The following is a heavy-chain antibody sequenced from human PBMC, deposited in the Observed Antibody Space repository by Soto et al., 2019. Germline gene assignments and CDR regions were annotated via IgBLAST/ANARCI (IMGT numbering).Heavy chain of an antibody. Sequence: QVQLQESGPGLVKPSQTLSLTCTVSGGSISSGGYYWSWIRQHPGKGLEWIGFIYYSGSTYYNPSLKSRVTTTVDTSKNQFSLKLSSVTAADTAVFYCARGGCSGNSCCPINSYYYGMHVWGQGTTVTVSS. D-gene: IGHD2-15*01. CDR3: ARGGCSGNSCCPINSYYYGMHV. J-gene: IGHJ6*02. V-gene: IGHV4-31*03. CDR1: GGSISSGGYY. CDR2: IYYSGST.